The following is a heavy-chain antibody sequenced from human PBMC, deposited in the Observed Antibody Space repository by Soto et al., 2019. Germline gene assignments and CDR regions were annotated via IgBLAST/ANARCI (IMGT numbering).Heavy chain of an antibody. CDR2: IYYSGST. D-gene: IGHD6-13*01. J-gene: IGHJ4*02. CDR1: GGSISSYY. V-gene: IGHV4-59*08. Sequence: QVQLQESGPGLVKPSETLSLTCTVSGGSISSYYWTWIRQPPGKGLEWIGYIYYSGSTNYNPSLTRLVSISVATSKDQFSLKMTSVTPAGTAVYYCARQKGGGSWYLHDSWGQGTLVTVSS. CDR3: ARQKGGGSWYLHDS.